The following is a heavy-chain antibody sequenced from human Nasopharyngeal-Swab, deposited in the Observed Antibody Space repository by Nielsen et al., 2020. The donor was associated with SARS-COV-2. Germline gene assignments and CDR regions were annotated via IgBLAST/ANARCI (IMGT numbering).Heavy chain of an antibody. Sequence: GESLKISCAASGFAFTSHWMTWVRQTPGKGLEWVAIIKQDGSEKDYVDSVKGRFTVSRDNAKNSLYLQMNSLRAEDTALYYCAKAQSISLMVYAVPFDYWGQGTLVTVSS. J-gene: IGHJ4*02. D-gene: IGHD2-8*01. CDR3: AKAQSISLMVYAVPFDY. V-gene: IGHV3-7*03. CDR2: IKQDGSEK. CDR1: GFAFTSHW.